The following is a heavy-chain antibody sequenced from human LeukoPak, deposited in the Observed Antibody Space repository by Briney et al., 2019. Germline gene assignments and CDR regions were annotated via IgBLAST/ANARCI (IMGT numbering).Heavy chain of an antibody. CDR1: GYIFTTYW. CDR3: ARGDNSSWYFWFDP. J-gene: IGHJ5*02. Sequence: KPGESLKISCKGSGYIFTTYWIGWVRQMPGKGLEWMGIIYPGDSDTRYSPSFQGQVTISADKSIGTAYLQWSSLEASDTAMYYCARGDNSSWYFWFDPWGQGTLVTVSS. D-gene: IGHD6-13*01. V-gene: IGHV5-51*03. CDR2: IYPGDSDT.